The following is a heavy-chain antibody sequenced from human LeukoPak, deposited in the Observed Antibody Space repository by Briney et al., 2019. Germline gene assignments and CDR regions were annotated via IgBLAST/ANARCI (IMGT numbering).Heavy chain of an antibody. CDR1: GFTFSSYA. J-gene: IGHJ4*02. V-gene: IGHV3-64*01. Sequence: GGSLRLSCAASGFTFSSYAMHWVRQAPGKGLEYVSAISSNGGSTYYANSVKGRFTISRDNSKHTLYLQMGSLRAEDMAVYYCARGRCSGGSCYSDYWGQGTRVTGSS. D-gene: IGHD2-15*01. CDR2: ISSNGGST. CDR3: ARGRCSGGSCYSDY.